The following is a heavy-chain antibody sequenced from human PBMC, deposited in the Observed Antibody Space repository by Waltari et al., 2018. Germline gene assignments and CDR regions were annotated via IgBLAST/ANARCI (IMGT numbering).Heavy chain of an antibody. CDR3: AREGRARPLDY. Sequence: QLQLQESGPGLVKPSETLSLTCTVSGGSISSSRYYWGWIRQPPGKGLEWIGSIYYSGSTYYNPSLKSRVTISVDTSKNQFSLKLSSVTAADTAVYYCAREGRARPLDYWGQGTLVTVSS. D-gene: IGHD6-6*01. CDR1: GGSISSSRYY. J-gene: IGHJ4*02. CDR2: IYYSGST. V-gene: IGHV4-39*01.